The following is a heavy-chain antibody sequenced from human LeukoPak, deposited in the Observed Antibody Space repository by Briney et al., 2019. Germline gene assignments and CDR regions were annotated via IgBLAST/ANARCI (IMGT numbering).Heavy chain of an antibody. D-gene: IGHD6-19*01. CDR3: ARAVSGRFDY. CDR2: IYYSGST. V-gene: IGHV4-59*08. J-gene: IGHJ4*02. Sequence: SETLSLTCTVSGGSMSPYHWGWIRQPPGKGLEWTGYIYYSGSTNYNPSLNSRVTISVDTSKNQFSLRLSSVIAADTAIYYCARAVSGRFDYWGQGTLVTVSS. CDR1: GGSMSPYH.